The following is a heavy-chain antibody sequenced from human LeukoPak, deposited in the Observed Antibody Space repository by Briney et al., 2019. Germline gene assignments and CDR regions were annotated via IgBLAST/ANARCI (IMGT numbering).Heavy chain of an antibody. V-gene: IGHV1-69*04. CDR3: ARDLYSSGWYYYYYGMDV. D-gene: IGHD6-19*01. CDR1: GGTFSSCA. CDR2: IIPIFGIA. Sequence: SVKVSCKASGGTFSSCAISWVRQAPGQGLEWMGRIIPIFGIANYAQKFQGRVTITADKSTSTAYMELSSLRSEDTAVYYCARDLYSSGWYYYYYGMDVWGQGTTVTVSS. J-gene: IGHJ6*02.